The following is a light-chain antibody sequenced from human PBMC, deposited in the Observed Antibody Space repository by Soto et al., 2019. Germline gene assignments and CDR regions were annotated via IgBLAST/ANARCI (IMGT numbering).Light chain of an antibody. CDR1: SSNIGSNY. J-gene: IGLJ2*01. Sequence: QSVLTQPPSVSAAPGQRVTISCSGSSSNIGSNYVSWYQHLPGTAPKLRIYDNSDRPSGIPDRFSGSKSGTSATLGITGLQTGDEADYYCGTWDNPVSAVVFGGGTKVTVL. CDR2: DNS. CDR3: GTWDNPVSAVV. V-gene: IGLV1-51*01.